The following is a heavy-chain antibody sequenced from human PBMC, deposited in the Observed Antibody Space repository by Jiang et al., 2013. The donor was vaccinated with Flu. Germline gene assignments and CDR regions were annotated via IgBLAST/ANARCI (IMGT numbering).Heavy chain of an antibody. CDR3: ARAYDGSGNIFDS. D-gene: IGHD3-22*01. CDR2: IFYTGHT. J-gene: IGHJ4*02. Sequence: GSGLVKPSETLSLTCTVSGASFTNYFWSWIRQPPGKGLEWIGYIFYTGHTKYNPSLKSRVTISVDMSKNQVSLKLSSVTAADTAVYYCARAYDGSGNIFDSWGQGTLVTVSS. CDR1: GASFTNYF. V-gene: IGHV4-59*13.